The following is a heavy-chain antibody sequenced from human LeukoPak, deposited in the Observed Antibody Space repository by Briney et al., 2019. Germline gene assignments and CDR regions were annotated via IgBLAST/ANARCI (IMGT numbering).Heavy chain of an antibody. Sequence: SETLSLTCTVSGGSISSYYWSWIRQPAGKGLEWIGRIYTSGSTNYNPFLKSRVTMSVDTSKNQFSLKLSSVTAADTAVYYCARAKCSSTSCYKFDPWGQGTLVTVSS. CDR3: ARAKCSSTSCYKFDP. CDR2: IYTSGST. D-gene: IGHD2-2*02. J-gene: IGHJ5*02. CDR1: GGSISSYY. V-gene: IGHV4-4*07.